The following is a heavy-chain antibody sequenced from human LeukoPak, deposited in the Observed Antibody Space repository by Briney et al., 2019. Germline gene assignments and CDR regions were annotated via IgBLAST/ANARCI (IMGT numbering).Heavy chain of an antibody. CDR2: IKQDGSEK. Sequence: GGSLRLSCAASGFTFSSYSMNWVRQAPGKGLEWVANIKQDGSEKYYVDSVKGRFTISRDNAKNSLYLQMNSLRAEDTAVYYCARRYNWNYGFDYWGQGTLVTVSS. D-gene: IGHD1-7*01. V-gene: IGHV3-7*01. CDR3: ARRYNWNYGFDY. J-gene: IGHJ4*02. CDR1: GFTFSSYS.